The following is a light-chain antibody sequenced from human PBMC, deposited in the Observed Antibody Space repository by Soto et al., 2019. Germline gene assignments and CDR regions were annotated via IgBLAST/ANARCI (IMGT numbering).Light chain of an antibody. Sequence: QSALTQPASVSGSPGQSINISCTGTSSDGGGYNYVSWYQQHPGKAPKLMIYEVSNRPSGVSNRFSGSKSGNTASLTISGLQAEDEADYYCSSYTSSSTLDWVFGGGTQLTVL. CDR2: EVS. V-gene: IGLV2-14*01. CDR1: SSDGGGYNY. J-gene: IGLJ3*02. CDR3: SSYTSSSTLDWV.